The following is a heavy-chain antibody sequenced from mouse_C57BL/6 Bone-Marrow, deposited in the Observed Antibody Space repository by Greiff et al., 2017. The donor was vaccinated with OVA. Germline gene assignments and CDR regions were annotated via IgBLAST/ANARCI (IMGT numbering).Heavy chain of an antibody. CDR3: ARYENYYGSFDY. CDR1: GYTFTSYW. D-gene: IGHD1-1*01. J-gene: IGHJ2*01. Sequence: VQLQQPGAELVKPGASVKMSCKASGYTFTSYWITWVKQRPGQGLEWIGDIYPGSGSTNYSEKFKSKATLTVDTSSSTAYMQLSSLTSEDSAVYYCARYENYYGSFDYWGQGTTLTVSS. V-gene: IGHV1-55*01. CDR2: IYPGSGST.